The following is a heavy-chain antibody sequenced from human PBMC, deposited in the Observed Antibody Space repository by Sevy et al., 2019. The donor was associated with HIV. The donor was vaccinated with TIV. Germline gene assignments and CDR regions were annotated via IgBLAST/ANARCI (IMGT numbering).Heavy chain of an antibody. V-gene: IGHV4-59*08. CDR1: GGSITSLY. Sequence: SETLSLTCTVSGGSITSLYWNWIRQPPWKGLEWIANIYYNGHINYNPSLKSRVTLSLDTSKHQCSLRLSSVTAADTAMYYCAGGNAWGRGYSWGQGTLVTVSS. J-gene: IGHJ4*02. D-gene: IGHD1-26*01. CDR2: IYYNGHI. CDR3: AGGNAWGRGYS.